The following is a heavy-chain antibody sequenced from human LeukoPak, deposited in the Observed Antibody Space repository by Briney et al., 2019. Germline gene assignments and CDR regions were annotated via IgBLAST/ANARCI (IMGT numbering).Heavy chain of an antibody. J-gene: IGHJ6*03. V-gene: IGHV3-48*03. Sequence: PGGSLRLSCAASGFTFSSYEMNWVRQAPGKGLEWGLYVSSGGSTIYYADSVKGRFTISRDNAKDSLYLQMNSLRVEDTAVYYCARGFYYMDVWGKGTTVTVFS. CDR2: VSSGGSTI. CDR1: GFTFSSYE. CDR3: ARGFYYMDV.